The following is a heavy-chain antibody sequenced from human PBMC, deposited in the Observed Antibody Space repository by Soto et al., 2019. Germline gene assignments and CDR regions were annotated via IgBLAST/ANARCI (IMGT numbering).Heavy chain of an antibody. CDR2: IYYSGST. Sequence: PSETLSLTCTVSGGSISSGGYYWSWIRQHPGKGLEWIGYIYYSGSTYYNPSLKSRVTISVDTSKNQFSLKLSSVTAADTAVYYCARGAPGYSSGNILDYWGQGTLVTVSS. D-gene: IGHD6-19*01. V-gene: IGHV4-31*03. CDR3: ARGAPGYSSGNILDY. CDR1: GGSISSGGYY. J-gene: IGHJ4*02.